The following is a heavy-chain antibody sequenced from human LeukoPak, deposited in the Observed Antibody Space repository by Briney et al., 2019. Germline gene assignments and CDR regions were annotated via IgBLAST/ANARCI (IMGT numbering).Heavy chain of an antibody. J-gene: IGHJ6*02. Sequence: ASVKVSCKASGYTFTSYGISWVRQAPGQGLEWMGWISAYNGNTNYAQKLQGRVTMTTDISTSTAYMELRSLRSDDTAVYYCARDNLWEPLRPYYYYGMDVWGQGTTVTVSS. V-gene: IGHV1-18*01. CDR1: GYTFTSYG. D-gene: IGHD1-26*01. CDR2: ISAYNGNT. CDR3: ARDNLWEPLRPYYYYGMDV.